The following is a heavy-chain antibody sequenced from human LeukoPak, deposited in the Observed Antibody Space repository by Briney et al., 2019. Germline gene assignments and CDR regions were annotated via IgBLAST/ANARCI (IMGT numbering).Heavy chain of an antibody. CDR1: GGSISSYY. CDR2: IYYSGST. CDR3: ARENRYCSSTSCSYHYYMDV. V-gene: IGHV4-59*01. D-gene: IGHD2-2*01. J-gene: IGHJ6*03. Sequence: SETLSLTCTVSGGSISSYYWSWIRQPPAKGLEWIGYIYYSGSTNYNPSLKSRVTISVDTSKNQFSLKLSSVTAADTAVYYCARENRYCSSTSCSYHYYMDVWGKGTTVTVSS.